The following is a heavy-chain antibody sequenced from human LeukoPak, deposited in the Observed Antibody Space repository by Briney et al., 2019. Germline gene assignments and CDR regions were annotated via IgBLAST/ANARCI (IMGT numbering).Heavy chain of an antibody. CDR2: ISYDGSNK. Sequence: PGGSLRLSCAASGFTFSSYAMHWVRQAPGKGLEWVAVISYDGSNKYYADSVKGRFTISRDNSKNTLYLQMNSLRAEDTAVYYCAKADCGGDCYADYWGQGTLVTVSS. V-gene: IGHV3-30*04. J-gene: IGHJ4*02. D-gene: IGHD2-21*02. CDR1: GFTFSSYA. CDR3: AKADCGGDCYADY.